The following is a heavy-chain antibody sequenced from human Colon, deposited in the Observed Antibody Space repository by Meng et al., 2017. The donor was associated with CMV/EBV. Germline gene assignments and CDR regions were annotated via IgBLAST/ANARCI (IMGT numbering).Heavy chain of an antibody. CDR2: IGTVGDT. CDR1: GFTFSTYD. J-gene: IGHJ4*02. CDR3: ARARSPTHFDY. Sequence: GESLKISCTASGFTFSTYDFHWVRQPTGKGLEWVSSIGTVGDTYSIGSVKGRFIISREDAKNSVYLQMDGLRDGDTGLYYCARARSPTHFDYWGQGALVTVSS. V-gene: IGHV3-13*01.